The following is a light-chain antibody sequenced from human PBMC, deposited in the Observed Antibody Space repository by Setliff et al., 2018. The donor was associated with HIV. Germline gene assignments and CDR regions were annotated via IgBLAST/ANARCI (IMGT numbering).Light chain of an antibody. CDR2: EVS. CDR1: SSDIGTYNF. Sequence: QSALTQPASVSGSPGQSITISCTGSSSDIGTYNFVSWYQQYPGKAPKVVIYEVSIRPSGISTRLSGSKSGNTASLTISGLQPADDADYYCASYTTSSAPLVFGSGTKVT. CDR3: ASYTTSSAPLV. J-gene: IGLJ1*01. V-gene: IGLV2-14*01.